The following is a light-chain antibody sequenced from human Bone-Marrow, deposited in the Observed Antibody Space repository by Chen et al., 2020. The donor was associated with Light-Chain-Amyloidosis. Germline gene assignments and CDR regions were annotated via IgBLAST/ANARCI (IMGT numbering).Light chain of an antibody. CDR2: QDT. V-gene: IGLV3-1*01. J-gene: IGLJ1*01. Sequence: SYEVTQPPSVSVSPGQTASVTCSGDKLGDKYVSWFQQRPGQSPVVVIYQDTKRPSGIPERFSGSNSGNTATLTIGGAQAMDEADYYCQTWDSNTRLFGTGTKVTVL. CDR3: QTWDSNTRL. CDR1: KLGDKY.